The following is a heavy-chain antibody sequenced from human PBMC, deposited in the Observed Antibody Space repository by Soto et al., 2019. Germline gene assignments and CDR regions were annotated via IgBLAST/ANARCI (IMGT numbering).Heavy chain of an antibody. J-gene: IGHJ6*02. CDR3: TKHIQDTKYYYDLDV. CDR2: IKSKTDGGTT. CDR1: GFTFSNAW. D-gene: IGHD2-15*01. Sequence: GGSLRLSCVASGFTFSNAWMSWVRQAPGKGLEWVGRIKSKTDGGTTDYAAPVKGRFTISRDDSKKTLYLQMNSLKTEDTAVYYCTKHIQDTKYYYDLDVWGQGTTVTVSS. V-gene: IGHV3-15*01.